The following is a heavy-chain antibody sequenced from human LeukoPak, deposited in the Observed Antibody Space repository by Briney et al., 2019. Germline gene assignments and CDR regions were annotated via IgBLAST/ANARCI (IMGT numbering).Heavy chain of an antibody. D-gene: IGHD4-11*01. CDR2: IYYSGST. J-gene: IGHJ6*03. CDR3: ARDLYSNYVLGYYYYYYMDV. CDR1: GVSISSSNSY. Sequence: SETLSLTCTVSGVSISSSNSYWGWIRQPPGKGLEWIGSIYYSGSTYYNPSLKSRVTISVDTSKNQFSLKLSSVTAADTAVYYCARDLYSNYVLGYYYYYYMDVWGKGTTVTVSS. V-gene: IGHV4-39*07.